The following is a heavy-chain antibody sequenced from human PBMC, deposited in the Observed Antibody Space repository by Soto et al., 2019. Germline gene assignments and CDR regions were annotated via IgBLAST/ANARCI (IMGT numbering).Heavy chain of an antibody. CDR3: ARRHDILTGYSNGWFDP. V-gene: IGHV4-34*01. D-gene: IGHD3-9*01. CDR1: GGSFSGYY. CDR2: INHNGGT. J-gene: IGHJ5*02. Sequence: QVQLQQWGAGLLKPSETLSLTCAVHGGSFSGYYWNWIRQPPGKGLEWIGEINHNGGTNYNPSLRSRVTISVDTSKNQVSLKMSSVTAADTAVFYCARRHDILTGYSNGWFDPWGQGTLVTVSS.